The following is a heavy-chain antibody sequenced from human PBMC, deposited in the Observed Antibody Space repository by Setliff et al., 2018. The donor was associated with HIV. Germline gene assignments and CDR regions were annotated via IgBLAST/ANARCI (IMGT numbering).Heavy chain of an antibody. V-gene: IGHV4-59*01. J-gene: IGHJ6*02. CDR3: ARIFGDQGYYYGMDV. Sequence: PSETLSLTCTVSGGSISSYYWSWSRQPPGKGLAWIGYIYYSGSTNYNPTLKSRVTISVDTSKNQFSLKLSSVIAADTAVYYCARIFGDQGYYYGMDVWGQGTTVTVSS. CDR1: GGSISSYY. CDR2: IYYSGST. D-gene: IGHD3-3*01.